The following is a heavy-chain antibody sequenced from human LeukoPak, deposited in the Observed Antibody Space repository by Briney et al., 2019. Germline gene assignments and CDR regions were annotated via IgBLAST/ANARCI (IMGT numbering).Heavy chain of an antibody. V-gene: IGHV3-74*01. CDR1: GFTFGSPW. CDR2: INSDGSAT. D-gene: IGHD3-16*02. Sequence: GGSLRLSCAASGFTFGSPWMHWVRQAPGKGLVWVSRINSDGSATAYADSVRGRFTISRDNAENTLYLQMNSLRAEDTAVYYCARGTAGYHSSYFDYWGQGTLVTVSS. CDR3: ARGTAGYHSSYFDY. J-gene: IGHJ4*02.